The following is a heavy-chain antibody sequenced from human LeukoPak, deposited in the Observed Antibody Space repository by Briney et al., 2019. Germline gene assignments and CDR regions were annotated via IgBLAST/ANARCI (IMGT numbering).Heavy chain of an antibody. J-gene: IGHJ4*02. CDR1: GYTFTSYG. D-gene: IGHD3-22*01. CDR3: ARVGIPTYYYDSSGSQIDY. V-gene: IGHV1-18*01. CDR2: ISAYNGNT. Sequence: ASAKVSCKASGYTFTSYGISWVRQAPGQGLEWMGWISAYNGNTNYAQKLQGRVTMTTDTSTSTAYMELRSLRSDDTAVYYCARVGIPTYYYDSSGSQIDYWGQGTLVTVSS.